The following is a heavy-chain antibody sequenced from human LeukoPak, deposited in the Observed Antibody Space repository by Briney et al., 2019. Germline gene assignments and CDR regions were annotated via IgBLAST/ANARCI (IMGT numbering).Heavy chain of an antibody. V-gene: IGHV3-74*01. J-gene: IGHJ3*02. D-gene: IGHD5-18*01. CDR1: GFTFSRYW. CDR2: SNSDGSST. Sequence: PGGSLRLSCVASGFTFSRYWMHWVRQAPGKGLVWVSRSNSDGSSTNHADSVKGRFTISRDNSKNTLYLQMNSLRAEDTAVYYCAKGRTAIPPLGAFDIWGQGTMVTVSS. CDR3: AKGRTAIPPLGAFDI.